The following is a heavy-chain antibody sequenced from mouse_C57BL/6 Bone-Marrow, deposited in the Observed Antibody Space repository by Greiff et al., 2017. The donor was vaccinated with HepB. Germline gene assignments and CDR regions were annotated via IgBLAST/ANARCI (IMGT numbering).Heavy chain of an antibody. D-gene: IGHD2-4*01. V-gene: IGHV1-82*01. CDR3: ANYYDYAGFAY. J-gene: IGHJ3*01. Sequence: VQLQQSGPELVKPGASVKISCKASGYAFSSSWMNWVKQRPGKGLEWIGRIYPGDGDTNYNGKFKGKATLTADKSSSTAYMQLSSLTSEDSAVYFCANYYDYAGFAYWGQGTLVTVSA. CDR2: IYPGDGDT. CDR1: GYAFSSSW.